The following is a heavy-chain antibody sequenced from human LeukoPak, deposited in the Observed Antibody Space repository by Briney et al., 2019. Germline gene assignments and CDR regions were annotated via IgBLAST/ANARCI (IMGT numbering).Heavy chain of an antibody. J-gene: IGHJ6*02. CDR1: GYTFTSYD. V-gene: IGHV1-8*01. CDR2: MNPNSGNT. CDR3: ARGPSTVTTSFHYYYGMGV. Sequence: ASVKVSCKASGYTFTSYDINWVRQATGQGLEWMGWMNPNSGNTGYAQKFQGRVTMTRNTSISTAYMELSSLRSEDTAVYYCARGPSTVTTSFHYYYGMGVWGQGTTVTVSS. D-gene: IGHD4-17*01.